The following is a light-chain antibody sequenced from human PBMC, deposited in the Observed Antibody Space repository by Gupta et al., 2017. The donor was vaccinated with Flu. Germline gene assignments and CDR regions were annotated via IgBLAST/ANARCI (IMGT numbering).Light chain of an antibody. CDR2: AAS. CDR3: QQRHSWQFT. V-gene: IGKV1-9*01. J-gene: IGKJ3*01. CDR1: QAISSY. Sequence: DIQLTQSPSFLSASVGDRVIITCRASQAISSYLAWYQQKPGKAPKLLIYAASTLQSGVPSRFSGSGSGTEFTLTITNLQPEDFATYYCQQRHSWQFTFGHGTKVDVK.